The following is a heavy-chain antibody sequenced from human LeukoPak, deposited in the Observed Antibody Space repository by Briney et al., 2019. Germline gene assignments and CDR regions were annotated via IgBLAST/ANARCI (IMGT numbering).Heavy chain of an antibody. J-gene: IGHJ4*02. CDR3: ARDQDGFDY. Sequence: GASVKVSCKASGYTFTSSYIHWVRQAPGQGLEWMGMIYPRDGSTSYAQKFQGRVTVTRDTSTSTVHMELSGLRSEDTAVYYCARDQDGFDYWGQGTLVTVSS. CDR2: IYPRDGST. V-gene: IGHV1-46*01. D-gene: IGHD5-24*01. CDR1: GYTFTSSY.